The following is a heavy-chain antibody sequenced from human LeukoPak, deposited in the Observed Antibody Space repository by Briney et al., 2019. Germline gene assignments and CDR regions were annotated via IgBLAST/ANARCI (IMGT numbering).Heavy chain of an antibody. J-gene: IGHJ5*02. Sequence: SSQTLSLTCTVSGGSISSGSYYWSWIRQPAGKGLEWIGRIYTSGSTNYNPSLKSRVTISVDTSKNQFSLKLSSMTAADTAVYYCARERESRYSSGPTLWFDPWGQGTLVTVSP. CDR1: GGSISSGSYY. D-gene: IGHD6-19*01. V-gene: IGHV4-61*02. CDR3: ARERESRYSSGPTLWFDP. CDR2: IYTSGST.